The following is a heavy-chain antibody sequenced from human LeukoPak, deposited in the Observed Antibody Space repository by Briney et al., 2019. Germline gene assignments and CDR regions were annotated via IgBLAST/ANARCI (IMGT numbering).Heavy chain of an antibody. CDR3: ARGLRGTLRRLFNY. Sequence: SETLTLTCAVYGGTFSGYYWSWIRQPPGKGLEWIGEINHSGSTNYDPSLKSRVTISVDTSKNQFSLKLSSVTAADTAVYYCARGLRGTLRRLFNYWGQGTLVTVSS. D-gene: IGHD3-22*01. V-gene: IGHV4-34*01. CDR1: GGTFSGYY. CDR2: INHSGST. J-gene: IGHJ4*02.